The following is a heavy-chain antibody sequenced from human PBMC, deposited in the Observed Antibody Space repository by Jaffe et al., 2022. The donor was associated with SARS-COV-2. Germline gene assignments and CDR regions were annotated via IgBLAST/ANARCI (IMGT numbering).Heavy chain of an antibody. CDR1: GYTFTGYY. CDR2: INPNSGGT. CDR3: ARDRTGAATRVVYYYYGMDV. V-gene: IGHV1-2*02. J-gene: IGHJ6*02. D-gene: IGHD2-15*01. Sequence: QVQLVQSGAEVKKPGASVKVSCKASGYTFTGYYMHWVRQAPGQGLEWMGWINPNSGGTNYAQKFQGRVTMTRDTSISTAYMELSRLRSDDTAVYYCARDRTGAATRVVYYYYGMDVWGQGTTVTVSS.